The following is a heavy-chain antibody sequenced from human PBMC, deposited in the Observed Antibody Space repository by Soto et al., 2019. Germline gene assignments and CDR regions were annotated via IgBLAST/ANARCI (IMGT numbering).Heavy chain of an antibody. CDR3: AGGGTLEMLNDYGEYDTYYYYMDV. D-gene: IGHD4-17*01. CDR2: IYHSGST. Sequence: PSETLSLTCAVSSGSISSSNWWSWVRQPPGKGLEWIGEIYHSGSTNYNPSLKSRVTISVDKSKNQFSLKLSSVTAADTAVYYCAGGGTLEMLNDYGEYDTYYYYMDVWSKGTTVTVSS. J-gene: IGHJ6*03. V-gene: IGHV4-4*02. CDR1: SGSISSSNW.